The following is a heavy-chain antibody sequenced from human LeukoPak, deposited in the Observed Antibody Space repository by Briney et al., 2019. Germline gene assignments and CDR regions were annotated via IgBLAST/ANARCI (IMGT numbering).Heavy chain of an antibody. J-gene: IGHJ5*02. CDR2: IYYSGST. V-gene: IGHV4-39*01. Sequence: SETLSLTCTVSGGSISSSSYYWGWIRQPPGKGLEWIGSIYYSGSTYYNPSLKSRVTISVDTSKNQFSLKLSSVTAADTAVYYCARGRTTVTTVWFDPWGQGTLVTVSS. D-gene: IGHD4-11*01. CDR3: ARGRTTVTTVWFDP. CDR1: GGSISSSSYY.